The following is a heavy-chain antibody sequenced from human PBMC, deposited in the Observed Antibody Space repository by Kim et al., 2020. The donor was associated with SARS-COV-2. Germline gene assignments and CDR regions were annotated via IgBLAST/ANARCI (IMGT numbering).Heavy chain of an antibody. V-gene: IGHV1-46*01. D-gene: IGHD6-6*01. Sequence: AQKFQGRVTMTRDTSTSTVYMELSSLRSEDTAVYYCARDWSIAALKPGYWGQGTLVTVSS. J-gene: IGHJ4*02. CDR3: ARDWSIAALKPGY.